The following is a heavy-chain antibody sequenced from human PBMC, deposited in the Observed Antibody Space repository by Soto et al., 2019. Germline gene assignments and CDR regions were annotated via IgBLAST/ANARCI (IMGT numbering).Heavy chain of an antibody. D-gene: IGHD4-4*01. Sequence: EVQLVETGGGLVKPGGSLRVSCAASGFIFNSYSMAWVRQAPGKGLEWVSSISSDTTYIFYADSVKGRFTISRDNAKNSRYLQMSSLRADDTAVYYCVRNSSRFDYWGQGVLVTVSS. CDR1: GFIFNSYS. J-gene: IGHJ4*02. CDR2: ISSDTTYI. V-gene: IGHV3-21*01. CDR3: VRNSSRFDY.